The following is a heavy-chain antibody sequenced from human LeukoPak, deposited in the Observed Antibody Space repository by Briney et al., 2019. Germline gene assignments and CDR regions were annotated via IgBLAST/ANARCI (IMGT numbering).Heavy chain of an antibody. D-gene: IGHD6-19*01. CDR1: GYTFTGNY. Sequence: RASVKVSCKASGYTFTGNYMHWVRQAPGQGLEWMGWINPNSGGTNYAQKFQGRVAMTTDTSIDTAYMDLSRLTSDDTAVYYCARTPYSSGSFDHWGQGTLVTVSS. CDR2: INPNSGGT. J-gene: IGHJ4*02. V-gene: IGHV1-2*02. CDR3: ARTPYSSGSFDH.